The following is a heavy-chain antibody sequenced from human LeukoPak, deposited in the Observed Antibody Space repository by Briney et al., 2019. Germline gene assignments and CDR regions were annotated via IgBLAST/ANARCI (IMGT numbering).Heavy chain of an antibody. CDR3: ARVRRYSSSKGDYFDY. CDR1: GGSFSGYY. V-gene: IGHV4-34*01. Sequence: PSETLSLTCAVYGGSFSGYYWSWIRQPPGKGLEWIGEINHSGSTTYNPSLKSRVTISVDTSKNQFSLKLSSVTAADTAVYYCARVRRYSSSKGDYFDYWGQGTLVTVSS. CDR2: INHSGST. D-gene: IGHD6-6*01. J-gene: IGHJ4*02.